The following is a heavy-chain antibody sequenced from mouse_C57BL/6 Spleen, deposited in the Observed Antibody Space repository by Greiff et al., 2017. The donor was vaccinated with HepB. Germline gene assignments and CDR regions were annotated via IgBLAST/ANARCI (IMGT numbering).Heavy chain of an antibody. CDR3: ASLQRGGVAY. CDR2: IRNKANGYTT. J-gene: IGHJ3*01. Sequence: DVKLVESGGGLVQPGGSLSLSCAASGFTFTDYYMSWVRQPPGKALEWLGFIRNKANGYTTEYSASVKGRFTISRDNSQSILYLQMNALRADDSATYYCASLQRGGVAYWGQGTLVTVSA. V-gene: IGHV7-3*01. CDR1: GFTFTDYY.